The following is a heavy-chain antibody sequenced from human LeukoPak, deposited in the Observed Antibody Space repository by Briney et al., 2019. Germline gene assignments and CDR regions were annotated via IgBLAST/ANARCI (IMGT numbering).Heavy chain of an antibody. Sequence: PGGSLRLSCAASGFTFSTYGMHWVRQAPGKGLEWMTFIQAGGDEKYYAESVKGRFTVSRDNSKNTLYLQMNSLRAEDTAVYYCARDTPGYGGDDLDYWGQGALVTVSS. CDR2: IQAGGDEK. CDR1: GFTFSTYG. J-gene: IGHJ4*02. V-gene: IGHV3-30*02. D-gene: IGHD4-23*01. CDR3: ARDTPGYGGDDLDY.